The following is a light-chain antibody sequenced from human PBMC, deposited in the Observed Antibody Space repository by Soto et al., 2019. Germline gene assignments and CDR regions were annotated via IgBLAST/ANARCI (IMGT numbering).Light chain of an antibody. J-gene: IGLJ1*01. CDR2: NNN. V-gene: IGLV1-44*01. CDR3: ASWDDSLTGLYV. CDR1: SSNIGSGT. Sequence: QSVLTQPPSMSGTPGQRVTISCSGGSSNIGSGTVNWYQQLPGTAPKLLIYNNNQRPSGVPDRFSGSKSGTSGSLAISGLQSEDEADYYCASWDDSLTGLYVFGTGTKVTVL.